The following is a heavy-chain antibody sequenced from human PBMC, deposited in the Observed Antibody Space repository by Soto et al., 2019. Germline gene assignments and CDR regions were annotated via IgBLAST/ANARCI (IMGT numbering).Heavy chain of an antibody. CDR3: ARAQRSFCSSTSCYRPSGNWFDP. V-gene: IGHV1-2*04. CDR1: GYTFTGYY. Sequence: QVQLVQSGAEVKKPGASVKVSCKASGYTFTGYYMHWVRQAPGQGLEWMGWINPNSGGTNYAQKFQGWVTMTRDTSIRTAYMDLSRLRSDDTAVYYCARAQRSFCSSTSCYRPSGNWFDPWGQGTLVTVSS. J-gene: IGHJ5*02. CDR2: INPNSGGT. D-gene: IGHD2-2*01.